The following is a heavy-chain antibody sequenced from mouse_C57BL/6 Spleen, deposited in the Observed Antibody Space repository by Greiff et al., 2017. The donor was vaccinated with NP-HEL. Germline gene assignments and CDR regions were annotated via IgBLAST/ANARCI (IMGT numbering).Heavy chain of an antibody. CDR1: GYTFTSYW. CDR2: IDPSDSYT. J-gene: IGHJ4*01. D-gene: IGHD1-1*01. V-gene: IGHV1-50*01. CDR3: ARWRHYGSSECSMDY. Sequence: VQLQQPGAELVKPGASVKLSCKASGYTFTSYWMQWVKQRPGQGLEWIGEIDPSDSYTNYNQKFKGKATLPVDTSSSTAYMQLSSLTSEDSAVYYCARWRHYGSSECSMDYWGQGTSVTVSS.